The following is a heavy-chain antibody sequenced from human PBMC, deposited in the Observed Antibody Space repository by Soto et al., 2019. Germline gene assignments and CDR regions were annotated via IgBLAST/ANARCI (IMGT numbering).Heavy chain of an antibody. CDR3: ARRGPGTYFDY. D-gene: IGHD6-13*01. V-gene: IGHV3-23*01. Sequence: EVQLLESGGGLVQPGGSLRLSYAASGFTFSSYAMRWVRQAPGKGLEWVSAVSGSGGSTYYADSVKGRFTISRDNSKNPLYLQMNSLRAEDTAVYYCARRGPGTYFDYWGQGTLVTVSS. CDR1: GFTFSSYA. CDR2: VSGSGGST. J-gene: IGHJ4*02.